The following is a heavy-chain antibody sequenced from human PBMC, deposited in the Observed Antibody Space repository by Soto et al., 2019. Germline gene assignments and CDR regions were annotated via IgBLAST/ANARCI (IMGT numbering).Heavy chain of an antibody. CDR3: ARMNVDSYQFYYAMDV. CDR1: GFSLTTGKMG. D-gene: IGHD4-17*01. J-gene: IGHJ6*02. CDR2: IFSDNER. V-gene: IGHV2-26*01. Sequence: QVTLKESGPALVKPTETLTLTCTVSGFSLTTGKMGVSWIRQPPGQALDWLAHIFSDNERSYSTSLQGRLTISKDTSGSQVVLSMTNVDPVDTATYYCARMNVDSYQFYYAMDVWGQGTTVTVSS.